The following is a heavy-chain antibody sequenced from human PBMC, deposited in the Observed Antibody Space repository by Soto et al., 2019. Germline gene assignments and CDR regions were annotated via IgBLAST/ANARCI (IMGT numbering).Heavy chain of an antibody. CDR1: GGSISSYY. CDR2: IYYSGST. D-gene: IGHD3-22*01. V-gene: IGHV4-59*01. Sequence: SETLSLTCTVSGGSISSYYWSWIRQPPGKGLEWIGYIYYSGSTNYNPSLKSRVTISVDTSKNQFSLKLSSVTAADTAVYYCARGGNYYDSSGYYYVLDYWGQGTLVTVS. CDR3: ARGGNYYDSSGYYYVLDY. J-gene: IGHJ4*02.